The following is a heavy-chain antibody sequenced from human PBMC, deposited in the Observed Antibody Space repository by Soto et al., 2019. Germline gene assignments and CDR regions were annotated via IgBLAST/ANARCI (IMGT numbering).Heavy chain of an antibody. D-gene: IGHD3-22*01. CDR1: GYTYSRYE. CDR3: ARGDYYDSSGPDY. J-gene: IGHJ4*02. Sequence: ASVKVSRKTTGYTYSRYEYNWMRQDTGQGLEWMGWMNPNSGNTGYAQKFQGRVTMTRDTSMSTAYMELRSLRSDDTAVYYCARGDYYDSSGPDYWGQGTLVTVSS. CDR2: MNPNSGNT. V-gene: IGHV1-8*01.